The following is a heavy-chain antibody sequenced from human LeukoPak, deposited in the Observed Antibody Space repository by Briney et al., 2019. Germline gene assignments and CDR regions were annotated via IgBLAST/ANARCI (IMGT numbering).Heavy chain of an antibody. V-gene: IGHV4-38-2*01. D-gene: IGHD3-16*01. Sequence: SETLSLTCAVSGYSISSGYYWGWIRQPPGKGLEWIGEINNSGSTNYNPSLKSRVTISVDTSKNQFSLKLSSVTAADTAVYYCARGYNRGSYYNYWGQGTLVTVSS. CDR1: GYSISSGYY. CDR3: ARGYNRGSYYNY. CDR2: INNSGST. J-gene: IGHJ4*02.